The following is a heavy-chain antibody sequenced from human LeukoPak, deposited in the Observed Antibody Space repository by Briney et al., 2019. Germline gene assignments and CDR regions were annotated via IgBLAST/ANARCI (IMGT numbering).Heavy chain of an antibody. J-gene: IGHJ4*02. CDR3: ARDLGYCSGGSCMGY. CDR2: ISYDGSNK. CDR1: GFTFSSYE. V-gene: IGHV3-30*04. D-gene: IGHD2-15*01. Sequence: PGGSLRLSCAASGFTFSSYEMNWVRQAPGKGLEWVAVISYDGSNKYYADSVKGRFTISRDNSKNTLYLQMNSLRAEDTAVYYCARDLGYCSGGSCMGYWGQGTLVTVSS.